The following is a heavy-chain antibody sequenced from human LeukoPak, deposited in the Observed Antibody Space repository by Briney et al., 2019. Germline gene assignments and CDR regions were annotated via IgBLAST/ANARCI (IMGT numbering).Heavy chain of an antibody. V-gene: IGHV3-23*01. Sequence: PGGSLRLSCAASGFTFSTYAMSWVRQAPGKGLEWVSAISGRGVSTSYAASVGGRFTISRDNSKNTLYLQMNSLRAEDTAVYYCAKAASGNWNDVSDYWGQGTLVTVSS. D-gene: IGHD1-20*01. CDR1: GFTFSTYA. CDR2: ISGRGVST. CDR3: AKAASGNWNDVSDY. J-gene: IGHJ4*02.